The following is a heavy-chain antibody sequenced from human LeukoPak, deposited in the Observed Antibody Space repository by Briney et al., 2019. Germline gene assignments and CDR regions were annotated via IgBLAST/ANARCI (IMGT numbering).Heavy chain of an antibody. D-gene: IGHD3-22*01. CDR1: GGSISSGDYY. CDR3: VRARYDSSGYYDY. CDR2: IYYSGST. J-gene: IGHJ4*02. V-gene: IGHV4-61*08. Sequence: SETLSLTCTVSGGSISSGDYYWSWIRQPPGKGLEWIGYIYYSGSTNYNPSLKSRVTISVDTSKNQFSLKLSSVTAADTAVYYCVRARYDSSGYYDYWGQGTLVTVSS.